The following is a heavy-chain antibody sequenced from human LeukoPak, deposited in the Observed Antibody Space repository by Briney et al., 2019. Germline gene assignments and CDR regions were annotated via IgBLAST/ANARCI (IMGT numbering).Heavy chain of an antibody. D-gene: IGHD2-2*01. Sequence: SETLSLTCTVSGGSISSSSYYWGWIRQPPGKGLEWIGSIYYRGSTYYNPSLKSRVTISVDTSKNQFSLKLSSVTAADTAVYYCARVNAAMDAFDIWGQGTMVTVSS. J-gene: IGHJ3*02. CDR2: IYYRGST. V-gene: IGHV4-39*07. CDR1: GGSISSSSYY. CDR3: ARVNAAMDAFDI.